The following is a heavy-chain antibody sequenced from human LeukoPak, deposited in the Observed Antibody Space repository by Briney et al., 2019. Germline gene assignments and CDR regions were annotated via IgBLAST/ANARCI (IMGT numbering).Heavy chain of an antibody. Sequence: AASVKVSCQASGYTFTGYYMHWVRQAPGQGLEWMGWINPNSGGTNYAQKFQGRVTMTRDTSISTAYMELSRLRSDDTAVYYCARAFGELNNWFDPWGQGTLVTVSS. V-gene: IGHV1-2*02. CDR2: INPNSGGT. CDR1: GYTFTGYY. J-gene: IGHJ5*02. CDR3: ARAFGELNNWFDP. D-gene: IGHD3-10*01.